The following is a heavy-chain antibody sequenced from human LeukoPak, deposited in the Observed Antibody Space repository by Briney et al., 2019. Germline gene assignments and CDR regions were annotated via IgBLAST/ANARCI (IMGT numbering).Heavy chain of an antibody. Sequence: ASVKVSCKASGYTLTSFAMHWVRQAPGQRLEWMGRLNAANGNSQYSQKFQDRVTITSDSSANTAYMEFSSLRSEDSAVYYCARDGPPLAGPGVRYPMDFWGQGTTVTVS. CDR1: GYTLTSFA. CDR2: LNAANGNS. J-gene: IGHJ6*02. V-gene: IGHV1-3*01. D-gene: IGHD2-21*02. CDR3: ARDGPPLAGPGVRYPMDF.